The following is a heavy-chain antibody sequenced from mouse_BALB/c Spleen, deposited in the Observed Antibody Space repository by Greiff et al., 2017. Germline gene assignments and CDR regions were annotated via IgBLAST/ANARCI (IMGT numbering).Heavy chain of an antibody. CDR2: IWGDGST. Sequence: VKLMESGPGLVAPSQSLSITCTALGFSLTSYGVSWVRQPPGKDLEWLGVIWGDGSTNYHTALISRLSTSKDNTKSQVFLKQNSLQTDDTATYYCATHGLSYAMDYWGQGTSVTVSA. V-gene: IGHV2-3*01. CDR1: GFSLTSYG. CDR3: ATHGLSYAMDY. J-gene: IGHJ4*01. D-gene: IGHD1-1*02.